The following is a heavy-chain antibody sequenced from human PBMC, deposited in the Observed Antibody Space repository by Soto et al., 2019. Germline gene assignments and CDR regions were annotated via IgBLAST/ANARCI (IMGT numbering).Heavy chain of an antibody. D-gene: IGHD6-13*01. V-gene: IGHV4-4*07. CDR1: VDYITTYS. CDR2: IDTSGNT. Sequence: PSEHLSLSYSVSVDYITTYSWSWIRQPAGKGLEWIGRIDTSGNTNYNPSLKSRVTMSVDTSKKQFSLKLTSVTAADTAVYYCARYSNNWFQTEGMDVWGQGTTVTGAS. CDR3: ARYSNNWFQTEGMDV. J-gene: IGHJ6*02.